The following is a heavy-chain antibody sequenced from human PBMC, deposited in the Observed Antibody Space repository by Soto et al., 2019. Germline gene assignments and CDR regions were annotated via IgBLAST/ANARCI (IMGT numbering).Heavy chain of an antibody. J-gene: IGHJ4*02. D-gene: IGHD4-17*01. V-gene: IGHV4-31*03. Sequence: SETLSLTCTVSGGSISSGDHYWGWIRQHPERGLEWIGYIDNSGITFDNPSLKGRVAMSVDTSQNQFSLKLRSVSAADTAVYYCARNYGNYGHYFDSWGQGSLVTVSS. CDR3: ARNYGNYGHYFDS. CDR1: GGSISSGDHY. CDR2: IDNSGIT.